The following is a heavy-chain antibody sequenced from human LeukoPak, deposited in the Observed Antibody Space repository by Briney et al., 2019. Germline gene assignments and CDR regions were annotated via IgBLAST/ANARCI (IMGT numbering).Heavy chain of an antibody. V-gene: IGHV3-15*01. D-gene: IGHD1-26*01. Sequence: PGGSLRLSCAASGFTFSDTWMSWVRQAPGKGLEWIGRIKSKTDGGTTDFAAPVKGRFTISRDDSKNTLYLQMNSLKTEDTAVYYCATDLRWELRGDYWGQGTLVTVSS. CDR1: GFTFSDTW. CDR2: IKSKTDGGTT. J-gene: IGHJ4*02. CDR3: ATDLRWELRGDY.